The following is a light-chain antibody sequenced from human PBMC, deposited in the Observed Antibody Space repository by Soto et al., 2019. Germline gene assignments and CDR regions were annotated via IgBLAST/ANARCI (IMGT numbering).Light chain of an antibody. CDR1: QSVGSS. CDR3: QQCNNWPLT. Sequence: EIVMTQSPGTLSLSPGERATLSCRASQSVGSSLAWYQQKPGQPPRLLIYGASARATTLPTRFSGSGSGTEFTLTISSLQSEDFAVYYCQQCNNWPLTFGGGTKVEIK. V-gene: IGKV3-15*01. J-gene: IGKJ4*01. CDR2: GAS.